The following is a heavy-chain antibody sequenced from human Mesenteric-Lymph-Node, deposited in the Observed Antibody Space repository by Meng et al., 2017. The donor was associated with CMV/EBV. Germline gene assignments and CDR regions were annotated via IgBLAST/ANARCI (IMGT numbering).Heavy chain of an antibody. CDR3: ARDQVSYNYVWGTYPEY. Sequence: GGSLRLSCAASGFTFSSYAMHWVRPAPGKGLEWVAVISYDGSNNHYTDYVKGRFTISRDNSRNTLYLQMNSLRAEDTAVYYCARDQVSYNYVWGTYPEYWGQGTLVTVSS. CDR1: GFTFSSYA. J-gene: IGHJ4*02. V-gene: IGHV3-30-3*01. D-gene: IGHD3-16*02. CDR2: ISYDGSNN.